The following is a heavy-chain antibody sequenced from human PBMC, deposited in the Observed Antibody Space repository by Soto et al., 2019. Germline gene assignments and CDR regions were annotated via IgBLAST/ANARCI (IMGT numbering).Heavy chain of an antibody. D-gene: IGHD3-22*01. V-gene: IGHV3-13*04. CDR1: GFTVSSYD. J-gene: IGHJ4*02. Sequence: SGGSLRLSCSASGFTVSSYDMHWVRQGTGKGLEWVSAIGTTGDTYYAGSVTGRFTISRENAKNSLYLQMNSLRAGDTAIYFCARAIGPTLFDYWGQGTLVTVSS. CDR3: ARAIGPTLFDY. CDR2: IGTTGDT.